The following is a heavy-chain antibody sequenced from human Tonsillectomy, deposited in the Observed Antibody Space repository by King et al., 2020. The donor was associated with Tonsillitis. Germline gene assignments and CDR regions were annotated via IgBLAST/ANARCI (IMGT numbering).Heavy chain of an antibody. CDR1: GFTFINAW. V-gene: IGHV3-15*04. J-gene: IGHJ3*02. D-gene: IGHD6-19*01. CDR3: TVAYRRGWYGFDM. Sequence: VQLVESGGGLVKPGGSLRLSCAASGFTFINAWMSWVRQAPGKGLEWVGRIESKTDGGTTDYPAPVKGRCTISRDDSKNTLYLPMNILKTEDTAVDYCTVAYRRGWYGFDMWGQATMVTVSS. CDR2: IESKTDGGTT.